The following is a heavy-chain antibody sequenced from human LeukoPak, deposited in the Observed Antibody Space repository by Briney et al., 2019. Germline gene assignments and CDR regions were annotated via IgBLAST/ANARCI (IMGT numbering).Heavy chain of an antibody. D-gene: IGHD4-17*01. V-gene: IGHV4-59*08. CDR3: ARQHGDYLPPYYYYMDV. CDR2: IYYSGST. J-gene: IGHJ6*03. CDR1: GRSIRSYY. Sequence: PSETLSLTCTVSGRSIRSYYWSWIRQPPGKGLEWIGYIYYSGSTKYNPSLKSRVTISLDTSKNQFYLKLNSVTAADTTVYYCARQHGDYLPPYYYYMDVWGKGTTVTVSS.